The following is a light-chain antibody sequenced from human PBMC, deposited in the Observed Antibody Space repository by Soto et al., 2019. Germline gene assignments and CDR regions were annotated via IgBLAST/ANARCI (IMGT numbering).Light chain of an antibody. J-gene: IGKJ1*01. Sequence: IVLPQSPGTLSLSPGERATLSCMASQSVSNNYLAWYQQKPGQAPRLLTYGASNRATGIPDRFSGSGSGTDFTLTISRLEPEGFAVYYCQQYGSSGTFGQGTKVDIK. V-gene: IGKV3-20*01. CDR1: QSVSNNY. CDR2: GAS. CDR3: QQYGSSGT.